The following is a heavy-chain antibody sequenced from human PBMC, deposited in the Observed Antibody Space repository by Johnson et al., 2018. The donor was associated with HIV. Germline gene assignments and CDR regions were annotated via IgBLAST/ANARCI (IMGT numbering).Heavy chain of an antibody. CDR1: GFTFSSYG. V-gene: IGHV3-30*02. Sequence: QVQLVESGGGVVQPGGSLRLSCAASGFTFSSYGMHWVRQAPGKGLEWVSFIRYDGSNKYYGDSVKGRFTISRDNSKNTLYLQMNSLRAEDTAVYFWATVWRNERRHAFDVWRQGTMVTVSS. D-gene: IGHD1-1*01. J-gene: IGHJ3*01. CDR2: IRYDGSNK. CDR3: ATVWRNERRHAFDV.